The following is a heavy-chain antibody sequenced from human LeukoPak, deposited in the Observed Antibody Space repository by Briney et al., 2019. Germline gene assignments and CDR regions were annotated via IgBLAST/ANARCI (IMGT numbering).Heavy chain of an antibody. D-gene: IGHD2-2*01. Sequence: SETLSLTCTVSGCSISSYCWSWIRQPPGKGLEWIGDIYYSGSTNYNPSLKSRVTITVDTSKHQFSLKLSSVTAADTAVYYCARGHQLLTYYYYYDMDVWGKGTTVTVSS. CDR3: ARGHQLLTYYYYYDMDV. J-gene: IGHJ6*04. CDR1: GCSISSYC. CDR2: IYYSGST. V-gene: IGHV4-59*01.